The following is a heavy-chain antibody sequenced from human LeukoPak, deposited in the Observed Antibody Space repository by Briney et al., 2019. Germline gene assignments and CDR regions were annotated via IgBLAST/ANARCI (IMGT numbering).Heavy chain of an antibody. CDR3: ARDAAAGFNWFDP. J-gene: IGHJ5*02. Sequence: SETLSLTCTVSGGSISSYYWSWIRQPPGKGLEWIGYIYYSGSTNFNPSLKSRVTISVDTSKNQFSLKLSSVTAADTAVYYCARDAAAGFNWFDPWGQGTLVTVSS. CDR2: IYYSGST. CDR1: GGSISSYY. V-gene: IGHV4-59*01. D-gene: IGHD6-13*01.